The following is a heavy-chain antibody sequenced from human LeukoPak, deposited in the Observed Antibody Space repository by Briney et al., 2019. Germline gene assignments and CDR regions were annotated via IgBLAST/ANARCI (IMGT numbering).Heavy chain of an antibody. CDR2: ISDSSSTI. Sequence: PGGSLRLSCAASGFTFSTYSMNWVRQGPGKGLEWVSYISDSSSTIYYADSVKGRFTISRDNAKNSLYLQMNSLRAEDTAVYYCARACSSSCYYYYYMDVWGKGTTVTVSS. CDR3: ARACSSSCYYYYYMDV. V-gene: IGHV3-48*04. CDR1: GFTFSTYS. J-gene: IGHJ6*03. D-gene: IGHD6-6*01.